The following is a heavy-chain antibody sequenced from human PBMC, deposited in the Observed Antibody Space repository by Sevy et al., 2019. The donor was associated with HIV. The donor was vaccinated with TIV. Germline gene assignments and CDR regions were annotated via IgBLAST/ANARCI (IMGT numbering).Heavy chain of an antibody. CDR1: GFTFSDYF. J-gene: IGHJ6*02. V-gene: IGHV3-11*01. D-gene: IGHD2-8*01. Sequence: GSLRLSCAASGFTFSDYFMSWIRQAPGKGLEWISYISLSGSTIYYADSVKGRFTISRDNAKNSLYLQMNSLRAEDTVVYYCARENRHCTNGICYGYYGMDVWGQGTTVTVSS. CDR3: ARENRHCTNGICYGYYGMDV. CDR2: ISLSGSTI.